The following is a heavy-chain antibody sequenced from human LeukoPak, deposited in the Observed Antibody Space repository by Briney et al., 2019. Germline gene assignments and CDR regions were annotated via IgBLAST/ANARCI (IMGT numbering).Heavy chain of an antibody. CDR1: GFTFSGFW. D-gene: IGHD5-18*01. CDR2: IGPDGSDK. V-gene: IGHV3-7*01. Sequence: GGSLRLSCAASGFTFSGFWMHWVRQAPGKGLAWVANIGPDGSDKYYVDSVKGRFTISRDNAKNSLYLQMNSLRAEDTAVYYCARDGRGYSYGSFDYWGQGTLVTVSS. CDR3: ARDGRGYSYGSFDY. J-gene: IGHJ4*02.